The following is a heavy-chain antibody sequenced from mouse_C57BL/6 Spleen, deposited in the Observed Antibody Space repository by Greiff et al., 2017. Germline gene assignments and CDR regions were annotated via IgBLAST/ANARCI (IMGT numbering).Heavy chain of an antibody. CDR1: GFTFSSYG. Sequence: DVMLVESGGDLVKPGGSLKLSCAASGFTFSSYGMSWVRQTPDKRLEWVATISSGGSYTYYPDSVKGRFTISRDNAKNTLYLQMSSLKSEDTAMYYCARRGIGFDYWGQGTPPTVSS. J-gene: IGHJ2*01. CDR2: ISSGGSYT. D-gene: IGHD4-1*01. V-gene: IGHV5-6*02. CDR3: ARRGIGFDY.